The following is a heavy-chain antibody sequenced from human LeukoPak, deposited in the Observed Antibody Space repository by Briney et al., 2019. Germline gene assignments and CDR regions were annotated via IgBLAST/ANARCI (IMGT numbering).Heavy chain of an antibody. D-gene: IGHD1-26*01. J-gene: IGHJ6*02. CDR2: IYHSGST. V-gene: IGHV4-4*02. CDR3: ARDLGSWELLGAYYYYYGMDV. CDR1: GGSISSSNW. Sequence: PSETLSLTCAVSGGSISSSNWWSWVRQPPGKGLEWIGEIYHSGSTNYNPSLKSRVTISVDTSKNQFSLKLSSVTAADTAVYYCARDLGSWELLGAYYYYYGMDVWGQGTTVTVSS.